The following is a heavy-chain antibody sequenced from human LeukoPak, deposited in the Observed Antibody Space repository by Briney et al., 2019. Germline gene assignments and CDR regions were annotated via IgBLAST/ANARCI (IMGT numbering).Heavy chain of an antibody. CDR3: ARASVLIVVVPAAMYFDY. V-gene: IGHV1-46*01. Sequence: ASVKVSCKASGYTFTSYYMHWVRQAPGQGLERMGIINPSGGSTSYAQKFQGRVTMTRDTSTSTVYMELSSLRSEDTAVYYCARASVLIVVVPAAMYFDYWGQGTLVTVSS. CDR1: GYTFTSYY. J-gene: IGHJ4*02. CDR2: INPSGGST. D-gene: IGHD2-2*01.